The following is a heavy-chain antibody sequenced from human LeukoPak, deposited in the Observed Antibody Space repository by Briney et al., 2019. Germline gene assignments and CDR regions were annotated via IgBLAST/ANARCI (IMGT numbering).Heavy chain of an antibody. CDR1: GDSISSYY. CDR2: MYYSGST. D-gene: IGHD6-13*01. J-gene: IGHJ4*02. Sequence: SETLSLTCTVSGDSISSYYWSWIRQPPGRGLEWIGYMYYSGSTNYNPSLQSRVTISMGTSKDQFSLKLSSVTAADTAVYYCARVRYSSSGKYYFDYWGQGTLVTVSS. V-gene: IGHV4-59*01. CDR3: ARVRYSSSGKYYFDY.